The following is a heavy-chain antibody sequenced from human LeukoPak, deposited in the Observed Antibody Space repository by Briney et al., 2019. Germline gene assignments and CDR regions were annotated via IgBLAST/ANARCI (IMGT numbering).Heavy chain of an antibody. CDR2: ISYDGSNK. CDR3: ASDSRLVVVTHRH. CDR1: GFTFSSYA. Sequence: PGRSLRLSCAASGFTFSSYAMHWVRQAPGKGLEWVAVISYDGSNKYYADSVKGRFTISRDNSKNTLYLQMNSLRAEDTAVYYCASDSRLVVVTHRHWGQGTLVTVSS. V-gene: IGHV3-30-3*01. J-gene: IGHJ1*01. D-gene: IGHD3-22*01.